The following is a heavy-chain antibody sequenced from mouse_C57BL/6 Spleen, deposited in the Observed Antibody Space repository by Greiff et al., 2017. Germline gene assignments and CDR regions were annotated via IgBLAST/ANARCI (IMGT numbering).Heavy chain of an antibody. D-gene: IGHD1-1*01. V-gene: IGHV5-9*01. CDR3: ARRPYGSSYKGYFDV. CDR1: GFTFSSYT. CDR2: ISGGGGNT. Sequence: EVHLVESGGGLVKPGGSLKLSCAASGFTFSSYTMSWVRQTPEKRLEWVATISGGGGNTYYPDSVKGRFTISRDNAKNTLYLQMSSLRSEDTALYYCARRPYGSSYKGYFDVWGTGTTVTVSS. J-gene: IGHJ1*03.